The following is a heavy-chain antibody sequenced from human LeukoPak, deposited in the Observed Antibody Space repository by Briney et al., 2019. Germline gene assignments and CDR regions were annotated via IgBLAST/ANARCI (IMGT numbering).Heavy chain of an antibody. CDR2: ISGSGGST. V-gene: IGHV3-23*01. CDR1: GFTFSSYA. D-gene: IGHD3-9*01. Sequence: PGGSLRLSCAASGFTFSSYAMSWVRQAPGKGLEWVSAISGSGGSTYYADSVGGRFTISRDNSKNTLYLQMNSLRAEDTAVYYCVRSGILTGYFAYWGQGTLVTVSS. CDR3: VRSGILTGYFAY. J-gene: IGHJ4*02.